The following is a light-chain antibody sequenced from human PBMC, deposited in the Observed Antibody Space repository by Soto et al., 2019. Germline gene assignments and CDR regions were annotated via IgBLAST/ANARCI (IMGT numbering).Light chain of an antibody. CDR1: QSVSNDV. CDR2: GAS. CDR3: QQYGSSPPRT. Sequence: IVLTQSPCILSLSPGERATLSCRASQSVSNDVLAWYQQKPGQAPRLLIYGASTRATDVPDRFSGSGSGADFTLSISRLEPEDFAVYYCQQYGSSPPRTFGQGTKVDI. V-gene: IGKV3-20*01. J-gene: IGKJ1*01.